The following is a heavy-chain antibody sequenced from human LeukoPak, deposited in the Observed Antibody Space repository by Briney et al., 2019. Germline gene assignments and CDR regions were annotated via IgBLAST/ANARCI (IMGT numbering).Heavy chain of an antibody. CDR3: AREGPDAFDI. CDR1: GDTVSTNSAA. CDR2: TYYRSKWYN. Sequence: SQTLSLTCAISGDTVSTNSAAWNWVRQSPPRGLEWLGRTYYRSKWYNDYAVSVKSRITINPDTSKNQLSLQLNSVTPEDTAVYYCAREGPDAFDIWGQGTMVTVSS. J-gene: IGHJ3*02. V-gene: IGHV6-1*01.